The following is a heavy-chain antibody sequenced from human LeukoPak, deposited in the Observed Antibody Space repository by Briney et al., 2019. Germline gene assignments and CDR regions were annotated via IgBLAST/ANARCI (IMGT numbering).Heavy chain of an antibody. D-gene: IGHD2-15*01. CDR3: AKDYCSGGSCYTEDY. J-gene: IGHJ4*02. V-gene: IGHV3-23*01. Sequence: GGSLRLSCAAPGFTFSSYAMSWVRQAPGKGLEWVSAISGSGGSTYYADSVKGRFTISRDNSKNTLYLQMNSLRAEDTAVYYCAKDYCSGGSCYTEDYWGQGTLVTVSS. CDR2: ISGSGGST. CDR1: GFTFSSYA.